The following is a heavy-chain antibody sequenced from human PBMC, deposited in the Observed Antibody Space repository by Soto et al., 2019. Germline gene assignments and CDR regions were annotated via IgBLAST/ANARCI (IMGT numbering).Heavy chain of an antibody. CDR3: ASSPAYGSSWYGIPPDLSHGMDV. V-gene: IGHV1-46*01. CDR1: GYTFTCYY. CDR2: INPRGGIT. J-gene: IGHJ6*02. Sequence: ASVKVSCKASGYTFTCYYIHWVRQAPGQGLEWMGIINPRGGITTYAQKFQGRLTMTGDTSTSTVYMELSSLTSEDTAMYHCASSPAYGSSWYGIPPDLSHGMDVWGQGTTVTVSS. D-gene: IGHD6-13*01.